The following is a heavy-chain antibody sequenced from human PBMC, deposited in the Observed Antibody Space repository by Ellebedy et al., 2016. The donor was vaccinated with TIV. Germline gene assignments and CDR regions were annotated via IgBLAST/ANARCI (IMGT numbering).Heavy chain of an antibody. CDR2: ISTSSTYI. J-gene: IGHJ4*02. CDR3: ARDGIVGGTTEYYFDY. CDR1: GFTFSSYT. V-gene: IGHV3-21*01. D-gene: IGHD1-26*01. Sequence: PGGSLRLSCAASGFTFSSYTMNWVRQAPGKGLEWVSSISTSSTYIYYADSVKGRFTISRDNAKNTLYLQMNSLRAEDTAVYYCARDGIVGGTTEYYFDYWGQGTLVTVSS.